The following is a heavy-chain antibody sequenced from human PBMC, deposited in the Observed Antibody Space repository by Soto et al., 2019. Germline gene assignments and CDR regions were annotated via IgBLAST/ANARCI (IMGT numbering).Heavy chain of an antibody. CDR1: GGSFSGYY. J-gene: IGHJ4*02. Sequence: QVQLQQWGAGLLKPSETLSLTCAVYGGSFSGYYWSWIRQPPGKGRGWSGGINHSGSTNYNPSLKYLVTLSVDTSMNQFSLKLSSVTAADTAVYYCARGPRVYDYIWGSYRYRSRFDYWGQGTLVTVSS. D-gene: IGHD3-16*02. V-gene: IGHV4-34*01. CDR3: ARGPRVYDYIWGSYRYRSRFDY. CDR2: INHSGST.